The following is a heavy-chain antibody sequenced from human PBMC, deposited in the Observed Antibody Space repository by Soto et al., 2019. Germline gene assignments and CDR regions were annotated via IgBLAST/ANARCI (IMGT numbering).Heavy chain of an antibody. D-gene: IGHD6-13*01. J-gene: IGHJ4*02. CDR2: IWYDGSNK. Sequence: GGSLRLSCAASGFTFSSYGIHWVRQAPGKGLEWVAVIWYDGSNKYYADSVKGRFTISRDNSKNTLYLQMNSLRAEDTAVYYCERYIATDALDYWGQGTQVTVSS. CDR3: ERYIATDALDY. V-gene: IGHV3-33*01. CDR1: GFTFSSYG.